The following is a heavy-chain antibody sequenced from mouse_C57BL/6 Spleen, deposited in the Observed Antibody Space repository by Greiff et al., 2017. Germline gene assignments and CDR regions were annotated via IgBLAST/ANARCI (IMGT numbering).Heavy chain of an antibody. CDR2: INPNYGTT. J-gene: IGHJ4*01. CDR3: ARTSPNWPNYAMDY. CDR1: GYSFTDYN. V-gene: IGHV1-39*01. Sequence: QLQESGPELVKPGASVKISCKASGYSFTDYNMNWVKQSNGKSLEWIGVINPNYGTTSYNQKFKGKATLTVDQSSSTAYMQLNSLTSEDSAVYYCARTSPNWPNYAMDYWGQGTSVTVSS. D-gene: IGHD4-1*01.